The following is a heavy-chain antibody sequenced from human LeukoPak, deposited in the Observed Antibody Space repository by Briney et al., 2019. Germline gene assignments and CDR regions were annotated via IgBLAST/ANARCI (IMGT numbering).Heavy chain of an antibody. CDR2: IIPIFGTA. D-gene: IGHD3-3*01. J-gene: IGHJ4*02. Sequence: ASVKVSCKASGGTFSSYAISWVRQAPGQGLEWMGGIIPIFGTANYAQKFQGRVTITADESTSTAYMELSSLRSDDTAVYYCARDFSLEQGGYWGQGTLVTVSS. CDR3: ARDFSLEQGGY. V-gene: IGHV1-69*13. CDR1: GGTFSSYA.